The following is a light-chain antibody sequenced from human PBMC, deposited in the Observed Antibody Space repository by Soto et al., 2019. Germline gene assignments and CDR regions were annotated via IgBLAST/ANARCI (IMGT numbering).Light chain of an antibody. Sequence: EIVLTQSPGTLSLSPGERATLSCRASQSVSSNYLAWYQQKPGQAPRLLIYGASNRATGIPDRFSGSGSGTDFTLTITRLEPEAFAVYYCQQYNNWPPWTFGQGTKVDNK. J-gene: IGKJ1*01. CDR1: QSVSSNY. V-gene: IGKV3-20*01. CDR2: GAS. CDR3: QQYNNWPPWT.